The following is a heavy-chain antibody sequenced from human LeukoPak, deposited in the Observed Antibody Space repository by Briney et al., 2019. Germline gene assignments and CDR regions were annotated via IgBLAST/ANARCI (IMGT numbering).Heavy chain of an antibody. Sequence: SVKVSCKASGGIFSSYAISWVRQAPGQGLEWMGRIIPILGIANYAQKFQGRVTITTDESTSTAYMELSSLRSEDTAVYYCARGGKLAAAGTRGDNWFDPWGQGTLVTVSS. CDR3: ARGGKLAAAGTRGDNWFDP. V-gene: IGHV1-69*04. CDR1: GGIFSSYA. CDR2: IIPILGIA. D-gene: IGHD6-13*01. J-gene: IGHJ5*02.